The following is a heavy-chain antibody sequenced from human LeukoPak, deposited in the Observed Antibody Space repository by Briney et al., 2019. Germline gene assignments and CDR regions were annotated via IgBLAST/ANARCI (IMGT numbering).Heavy chain of an antibody. V-gene: IGHV3-66*01. CDR3: ARDRYILTGPRSGYYFDY. Sequence: GGSLRLSCAASGFTFSSYWMSWVRQAPGKGLEWVSVTYSGGSTYYADSVKGRFTISRDNSKNTLYLQMNSLRAEDTAVYYCARDRYILTGPRSGYYFDYWGQGTLVTVSS. J-gene: IGHJ4*02. D-gene: IGHD3-9*01. CDR1: GFTFSSYW. CDR2: TYSGGST.